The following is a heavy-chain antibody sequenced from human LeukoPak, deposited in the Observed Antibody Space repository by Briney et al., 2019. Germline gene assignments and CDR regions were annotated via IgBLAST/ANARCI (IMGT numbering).Heavy chain of an antibody. J-gene: IGHJ6*03. V-gene: IGHV1-2*02. Sequence: ASVKVSCKASGYTFTGYYMHWVRQAPGQGLEWRGWINPNSGGTNYAQKFQGRVTMTRDTSISTAYMELSRLRSDDTAVYYCARDHCSSTSCPKNYYYYYMDVWGKGTTVTVSS. CDR1: GYTFTGYY. CDR2: INPNSGGT. D-gene: IGHD2-2*01. CDR3: ARDHCSSTSCPKNYYYYYMDV.